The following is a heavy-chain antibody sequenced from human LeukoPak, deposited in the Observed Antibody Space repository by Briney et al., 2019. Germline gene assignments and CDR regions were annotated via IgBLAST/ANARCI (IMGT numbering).Heavy chain of an antibody. CDR1: GFTFSIYA. V-gene: IGHV3-23*01. J-gene: IGHJ6*02. D-gene: IGHD3-10*01. CDR2: ISGSGGST. Sequence: GGSLRLSCAASGFTFSIYAMSWVRQAPGKGLEWVSAISGSGGSTYYADSVKGRFTISRDNSKNTLYLQMNSLRAEDTAVYYCAKDRKFWFGESGMDVWGQGTTVTVSS. CDR3: AKDRKFWFGESGMDV.